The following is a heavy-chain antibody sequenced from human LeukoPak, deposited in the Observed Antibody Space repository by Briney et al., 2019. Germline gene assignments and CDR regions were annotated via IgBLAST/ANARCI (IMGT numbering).Heavy chain of an antibody. J-gene: IGHJ6*03. D-gene: IGHD3-10*01. V-gene: IGHV4-59*01. CDR1: GGSISSYY. Sequence: PSETLSLTCTVSGGSISSYYWSWIRQSPGKGLECIGYIHYTGSTNYNPSLKSRVTISVETSKNQFSLKLKSVTAADTAVYYCARQRYYGSGSWVYYYYYMDVWGKGTTVTISS. CDR3: ARQRYYGSGSWVYYYYYMDV. CDR2: IHYTGST.